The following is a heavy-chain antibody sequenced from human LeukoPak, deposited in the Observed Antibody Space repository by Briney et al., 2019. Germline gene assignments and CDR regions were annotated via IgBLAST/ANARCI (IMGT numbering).Heavy chain of an antibody. CDR2: IEPNSGGS. D-gene: IGHD2-15*01. Sequence: ASVKVSCKASGGTFSSYIITWVRQAPGQGLEWMGWIEPNSGGSNSAQKFQGRVTMTRDTSITTAYMELSRLRSDDSAVYYCARSPRGYCSGGSCQDYWGQGTLVTVSS. V-gene: IGHV1-2*02. CDR3: ARSPRGYCSGGSCQDY. CDR1: GGTFSSYI. J-gene: IGHJ4*02.